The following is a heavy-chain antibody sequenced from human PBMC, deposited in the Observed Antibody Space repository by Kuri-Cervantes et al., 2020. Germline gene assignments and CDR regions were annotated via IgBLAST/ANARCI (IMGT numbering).Heavy chain of an antibody. CDR3: ARLEMATIDY. CDR2: VYPGDSDT. J-gene: IGHJ4*02. D-gene: IGHD5-24*01. CDR1: GYSFTTYW. V-gene: IGHV5-51*01. Sequence: GESLKISCQASGYSFTTYWIGWVRQMPGKGLEWMGIVYPGDSDTRYSPSFQGQVTTSADKSISTAYLQWSSLKASDTAMYYCARLEMATIDYWGQGTLVTVSS.